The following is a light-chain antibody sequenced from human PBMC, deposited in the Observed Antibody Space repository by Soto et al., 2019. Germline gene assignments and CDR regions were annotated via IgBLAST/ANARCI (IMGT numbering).Light chain of an antibody. CDR1: QSVSSN. J-gene: IGKJ2*01. V-gene: IGKV3-15*01. CDR3: QQYNDWPSNT. CDR2: DAA. Sequence: EVVMTQSPAILSVSPGVRATLSCRASQSVSSNLAWYQQKPGQAPRLLVYDAATRATGITAKFSGSGSGTEFTLTINSLQSEDFAVYYCQQYNDWPSNTFGQGTKVEIK.